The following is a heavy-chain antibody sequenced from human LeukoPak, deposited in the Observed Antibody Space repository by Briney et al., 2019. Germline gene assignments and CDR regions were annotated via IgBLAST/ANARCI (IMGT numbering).Heavy chain of an antibody. D-gene: IGHD4-17*01. J-gene: IGHJ4*02. CDR1: GGSISSYY. Sequence: PSETLSLTCSVSGGSISSYYWSWIRQPPGKGLEWIGRIYTSGSTNYIPSLKSRVTMSVDTSKNQFSLNLSSVTAADTAVYYCARTTTVTPGPFDYWGQGILVTVSS. CDR3: ARTTTVTPGPFDY. CDR2: IYTSGST. V-gene: IGHV4-4*07.